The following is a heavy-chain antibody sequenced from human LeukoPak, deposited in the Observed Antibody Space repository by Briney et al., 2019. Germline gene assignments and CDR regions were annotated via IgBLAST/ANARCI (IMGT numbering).Heavy chain of an antibody. D-gene: IGHD1-1*01. CDR1: GFTFSTYP. J-gene: IGHJ6*02. CDR2: MSSNEVST. Sequence: GGSLRLSCSASGFTFSTYPMHWVRQAPGKGLEYVSAMSSNEVSTYYADSVKGRFTISRDNSKNTLYLQMSSLRDEDTAVYYCVKDSSSGRGYFYYAMDVWGQGTTVTVSS. V-gene: IGHV3-64D*09. CDR3: VKDSSSGRGYFYYAMDV.